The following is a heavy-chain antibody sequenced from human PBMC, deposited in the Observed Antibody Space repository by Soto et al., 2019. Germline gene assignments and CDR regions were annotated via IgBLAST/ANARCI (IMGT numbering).Heavy chain of an antibody. CDR2: TCYRSKWYN. CDR3: VREEAADSSLDWFDP. CDR1: GDSVSSNSAA. D-gene: IGHD3-22*01. V-gene: IGHV6-1*01. Sequence: SQTLSLTCAISGDSVSSNSAAWNWIRQSPSRGLEWLGRTCYRSKWYNDYAVSVKSRITINPDTSKNQFSLQLNSVTPEDTAVYYCVREEAADSSLDWFDPWGQGTLVTVSS. J-gene: IGHJ5*02.